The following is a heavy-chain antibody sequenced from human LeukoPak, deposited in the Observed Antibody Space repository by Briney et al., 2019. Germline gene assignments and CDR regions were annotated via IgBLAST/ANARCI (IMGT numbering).Heavy chain of an antibody. V-gene: IGHV3-7*01. CDR1: GFTFSSYW. Sequence: GGSLRLSCAASGFTFSSYWMSWVRQAPGKGLEWVANIKQDGSEKYYVDSVKGRFTISRDNAKNSLYLQMNSLRAEDTAVYYCARDGCGTSCYSHYYYGMDVWGQGTTVTVSS. CDR3: ARDGCGTSCYSHYYYGMDV. D-gene: IGHD2-2*01. CDR2: IKQDGSEK. J-gene: IGHJ6*02.